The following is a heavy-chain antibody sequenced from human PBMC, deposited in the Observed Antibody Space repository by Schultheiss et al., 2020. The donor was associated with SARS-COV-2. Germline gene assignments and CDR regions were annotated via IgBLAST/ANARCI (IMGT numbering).Heavy chain of an antibody. J-gene: IGHJ4*02. Sequence: ASVKVSCKASGGTFSSYAISWVRQAPGQGLEWMGGINPNSGGTNYAQKFQGRVTMTRDTSISTAYMELSRLRSEDTAVYYCARLQVWDKGPTANFDSWGRGSLVTVSS. D-gene: IGHD1-26*01. V-gene: IGHV1-2*02. CDR3: ARLQVWDKGPTANFDS. CDR1: GGTFSSYA. CDR2: INPNSGGT.